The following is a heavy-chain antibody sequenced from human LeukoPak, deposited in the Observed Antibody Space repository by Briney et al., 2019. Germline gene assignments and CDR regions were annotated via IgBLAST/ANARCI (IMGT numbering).Heavy chain of an antibody. Sequence: GGSLRLSCAASGFTFSSYSMNWVRKAPGKGLEWVSSISSSSRYIYYADSVKGRLPISTDNAKNSLYLQMNSLRAEDTAVYYCARDVTSPEAFDIWGQGTMVTVSS. D-gene: IGHD2-21*02. J-gene: IGHJ3*02. V-gene: IGHV3-21*01. CDR2: ISSSSRYI. CDR1: GFTFSSYS. CDR3: ARDVTSPEAFDI.